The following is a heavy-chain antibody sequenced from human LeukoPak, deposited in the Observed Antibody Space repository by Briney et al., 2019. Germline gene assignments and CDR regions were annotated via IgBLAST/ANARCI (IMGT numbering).Heavy chain of an antibody. CDR3: ARHHTDFYDAFDI. J-gene: IGHJ3*02. V-gene: IGHV4-39*01. D-gene: IGHD2/OR15-2a*01. CDR1: GGSISSSSYH. Sequence: SETLSLTCTVSGGSISSSSYHWGWIRQPPGKGLEWIGSIYYSGSTYYNPSLKSRVTISVDTSKNQFSLKLSSVTAADTAVYYCARHHTDFYDAFDIWGQGTMVTVSS. CDR2: IYYSGST.